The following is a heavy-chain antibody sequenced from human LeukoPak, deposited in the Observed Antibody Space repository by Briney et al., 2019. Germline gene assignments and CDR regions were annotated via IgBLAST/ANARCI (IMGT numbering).Heavy chain of an antibody. CDR3: ARDPPRGYCGGDSCPDY. D-gene: IGHD2-15*01. Sequence: GGSLRLSCAVSGFTFSSYSMNWGRQAPGKGLEWVSSISSTSSYIYYADSVKGRFTISRDNAKNSLYLQMNSLRAEDTAVYYCARDPPRGYCGGDSCPDYWGQGTLVTVSS. CDR2: ISSTSSYI. CDR1: GFTFSSYS. V-gene: IGHV3-21*01. J-gene: IGHJ4*02.